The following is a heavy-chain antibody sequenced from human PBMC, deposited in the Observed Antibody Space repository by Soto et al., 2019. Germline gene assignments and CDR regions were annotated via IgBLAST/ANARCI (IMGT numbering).Heavy chain of an antibody. Sequence: SETLSLTCTVSGDSISRGFYYWSWIRQHPGKGLEWIGNIYHTGSTDFNPSLKSRLTMSVDTSKNQFSLRLTSVTAADTAVYYCARLGNEYESGPLFYFKFWVPGTLVTVSS. CDR1: GDSISRGFYY. CDR3: ARLGNEYESGPLFYFKF. D-gene: IGHD3-10*01. V-gene: IGHV4-31*03. CDR2: IYHTGST. J-gene: IGHJ4*02.